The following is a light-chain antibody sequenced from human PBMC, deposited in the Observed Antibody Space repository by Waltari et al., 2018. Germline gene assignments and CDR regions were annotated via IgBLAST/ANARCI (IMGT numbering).Light chain of an antibody. CDR1: SSNIGAGHD. J-gene: IGLJ2*01. CDR2: GNS. V-gene: IGLV1-40*01. CDR3: HSFDSSLSTGVV. Sequence: QSVLTQPPSVSGAPGQRVTLSCPGTSSNIGAGHDVHWYQQFPGTAPKLLIYGNSNRPSGVPDRFSGSKSDTSASLTITGLQAEDEADYFCHSFDSSLSTGVVFGGGTKVTVL.